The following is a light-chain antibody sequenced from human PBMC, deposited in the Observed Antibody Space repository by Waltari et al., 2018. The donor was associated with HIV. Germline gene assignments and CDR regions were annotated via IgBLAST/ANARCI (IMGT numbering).Light chain of an antibody. J-gene: IGKJ2*01. CDR3: QEYNSWPPRYT. V-gene: IGKV3-15*01. CDR1: QTIGIY. Sequence: EIVMTQSPATLSVSPGERGIVSCRASQTIGIYLAWYQRKPGHGPRLLIYGASARATGIPGRFNGTGSGTDFTLTNSSLQSEDCAFYYCQEYNSWPPRYTSGQGTKVEMK. CDR2: GAS.